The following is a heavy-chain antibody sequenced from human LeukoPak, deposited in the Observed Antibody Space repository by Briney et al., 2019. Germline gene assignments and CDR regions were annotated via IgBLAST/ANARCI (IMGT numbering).Heavy chain of an antibody. D-gene: IGHD2-15*01. Sequence: SETLSLTCAVYGGSFSGYYWSWIRQSPGEGLEWIGEINHSGSTNHNPSLKSRVTISVDTSKNQFSLKLRSVTAADTAVCYCARDLKDCSGGSCYGIDYWGQGTLVTVSS. CDR2: INHSGST. CDR3: ARDLKDCSGGSCYGIDY. J-gene: IGHJ4*02. V-gene: IGHV4-34*01. CDR1: GGSFSGYY.